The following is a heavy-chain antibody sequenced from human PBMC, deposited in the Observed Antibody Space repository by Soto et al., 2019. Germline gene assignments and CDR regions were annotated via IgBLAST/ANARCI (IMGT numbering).Heavy chain of an antibody. D-gene: IGHD3-9*01. CDR2: IYHNATA. Sequence: PSETLSLTRTVSGDSVSSGASHWTWIRQSPGKGLEWIGYIYHNATADCNPSLKSRVSISVDTFKNQFSLKLTSATTADMAVYYCARLDWSTSKIGVWGKGTTVTVSS. CDR1: GDSVSSGASH. V-gene: IGHV4-61*08. J-gene: IGHJ6*04. CDR3: ARLDWSTSKIGV.